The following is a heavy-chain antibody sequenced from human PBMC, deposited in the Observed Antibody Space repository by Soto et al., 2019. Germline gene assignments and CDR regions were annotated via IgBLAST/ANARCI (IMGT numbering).Heavy chain of an antibody. CDR3: GRESGETWDYEAS. J-gene: IGHJ5*02. CDR1: GGSISSYR. Sequence: QVQLQESGPGLVRPSETLSLTCTVSGGSISSYRWSWIRQPAGKGLEWIGRLNTYGNTHYNPSLNSRVTVAVDTSRNQFFLTLRSVTAADSAVYHCGRESGETWDYEASWGQGIPVTVSS. CDR2: LNTYGNT. D-gene: IGHD1-7*01. V-gene: IGHV4-4*07.